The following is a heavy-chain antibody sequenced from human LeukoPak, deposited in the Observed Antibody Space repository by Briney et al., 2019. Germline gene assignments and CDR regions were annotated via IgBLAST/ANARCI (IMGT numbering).Heavy chain of an antibody. V-gene: IGHV3-48*02. Sequence: GGSLRLSCGASGVTFSSYSMNWVRQAPGKGLEWVSYISSSSSIMYYADSVKGRFTISRDNAKKSVDLQMNSLRDEDTAVYYCARDRFDYWGQGTLVTVSS. J-gene: IGHJ4*02. CDR1: GVTFSSYS. CDR2: ISSSSSIM. CDR3: ARDRFDY.